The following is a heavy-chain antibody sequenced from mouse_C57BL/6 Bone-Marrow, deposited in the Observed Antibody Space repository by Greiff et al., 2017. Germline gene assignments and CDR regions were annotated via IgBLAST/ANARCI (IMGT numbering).Heavy chain of an antibody. CDR3: TRVTTVVAPTEYFDV. D-gene: IGHD1-1*01. Sequence: EVELMESGGGLVQPGGSMKLSCAASGFTFSDAWMDWVRQSPEKGLEWVAEIRNKANNHATYYAESVKGRFTISRDDSKSSGYLQMNSLRAEDTGIYYCTRVTTVVAPTEYFDVWGTGTTVTVSS. J-gene: IGHJ1*03. CDR1: GFTFSDAW. CDR2: IRNKANNHAT. V-gene: IGHV6-6*01.